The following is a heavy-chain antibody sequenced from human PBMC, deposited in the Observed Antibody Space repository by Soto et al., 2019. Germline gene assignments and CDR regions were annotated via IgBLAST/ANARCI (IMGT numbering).Heavy chain of an antibody. Sequence: PGGSLRLSCVVSGFSFSNYGMHWVRQAPGKGLEWVSGISDSGATTYYADSVRGRFTISRDNSKNTLYLQMKSLRAEDSASYYCAKEDTSSGSLDYWGQGALVTVSS. D-gene: IGHD6-19*01. V-gene: IGHV3-23*01. J-gene: IGHJ4*02. CDR3: AKEDTSSGSLDY. CDR1: GFSFSNYG. CDR2: ISDSGATT.